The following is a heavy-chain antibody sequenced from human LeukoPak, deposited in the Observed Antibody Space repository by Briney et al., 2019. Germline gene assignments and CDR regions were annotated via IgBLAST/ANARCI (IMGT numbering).Heavy chain of an antibody. CDR3: ARVPGRGDGGYYYYYMDV. J-gene: IGHJ6*03. CDR2: ISHDGSIK. CDR1: GFTFSSYA. Sequence: GRSLRLSCVASGFTFSSYAMHWVRQAPGKGLEWVAVISHDGSIKYYADSVKGRFTISRDNAKNSLYLQMNSLRAEDTAVYYCARVPGRGDGGYYYYYMDVWGKGTTVTVSS. D-gene: IGHD1-14*01. V-gene: IGHV3-30*04.